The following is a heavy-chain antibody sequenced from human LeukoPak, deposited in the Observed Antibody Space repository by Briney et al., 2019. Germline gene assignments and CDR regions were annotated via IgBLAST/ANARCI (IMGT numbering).Heavy chain of an antibody. D-gene: IGHD1-26*01. J-gene: IGHJ4*02. CDR1: GGSISSSNW. Sequence: SETLSLNCAVSGGSISSSNWWSWVRQPPGKGLEWIGEIYHSGTTNYNPSLKSRVTISVDKSKNQFSLKLTSVTAADTAVYHCSRGAVGATRGSLDYWGQGTLVTVSS. CDR3: SRGAVGATRGSLDY. CDR2: IYHSGTT. V-gene: IGHV4-4*02.